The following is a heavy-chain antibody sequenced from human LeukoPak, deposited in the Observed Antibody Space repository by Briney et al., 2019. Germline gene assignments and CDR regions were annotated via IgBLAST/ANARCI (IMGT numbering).Heavy chain of an antibody. Sequence: SETLSLTCTVSGGSISSYYWSWIRQPAGKGLEWIGRIYTSGSTNYNPSLKSRVTMSVDTSKNQFSLKLSSVTAADTAVYYCARDFVGYCSSTSCYRFDPWGQGTLVTVSP. CDR3: ARDFVGYCSSTSCYRFDP. D-gene: IGHD2-2*02. V-gene: IGHV4-4*07. J-gene: IGHJ5*02. CDR1: GGSISSYY. CDR2: IYTSGST.